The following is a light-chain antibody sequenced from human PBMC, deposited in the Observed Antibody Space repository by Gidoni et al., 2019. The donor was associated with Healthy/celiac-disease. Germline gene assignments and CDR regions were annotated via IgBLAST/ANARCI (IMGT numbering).Light chain of an antibody. Sequence: EIVWTQSPGPLSLYPGERVTLSCRASQSVSSSYLAWYQQNPGQAPRLLIYGASRRATGIPDRFSGSGSGTDFTLTISSLEPEDFAVYYCQHYGSAFGQGTKVEIK. CDR3: QHYGSA. V-gene: IGKV3-20*01. J-gene: IGKJ1*01. CDR1: QSVSSSY. CDR2: GAS.